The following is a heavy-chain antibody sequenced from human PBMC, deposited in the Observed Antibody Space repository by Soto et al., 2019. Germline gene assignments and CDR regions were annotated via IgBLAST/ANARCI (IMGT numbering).Heavy chain of an antibody. V-gene: IGHV4-34*01. Sequence: QVQLQQWGAGLLKPSETLSLTCAVYGGSFSGYYWSWIRQPPGKGLEWIGEINHSGSTNYNPSLKSRVTISVDTSKNQFSLKLSSVTAADTAVYYCARDRITILYYYGMDVWGQGTTVTVSS. CDR3: ARDRITILYYYGMDV. CDR2: INHSGST. J-gene: IGHJ6*02. D-gene: IGHD3-3*01. CDR1: GGSFSGYY.